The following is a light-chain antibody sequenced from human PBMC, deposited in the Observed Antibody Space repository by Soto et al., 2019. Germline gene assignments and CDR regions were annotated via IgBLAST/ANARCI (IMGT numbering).Light chain of an antibody. V-gene: IGKV1-39*01. CDR3: QQSYSTLWT. J-gene: IGKJ1*01. CDR2: GGS. Sequence: DIQVTQSPSSLSASVGDRVTITCRTNQSIIFWLNWYQQKPGKAPKILIYGGSTLQSGVPSRFSGSGSGTEFTLTISSLQPEDFATYYCQQSYSTLWTFGQGTKVDI. CDR1: QSIIFW.